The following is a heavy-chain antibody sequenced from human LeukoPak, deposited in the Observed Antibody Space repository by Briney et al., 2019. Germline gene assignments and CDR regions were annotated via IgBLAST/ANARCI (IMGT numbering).Heavy chain of an antibody. CDR3: VKTGGYSNSWYEY. Sequence: GGSLRLSCAASGFTFGSYAMSWVRQAPGKGLEWVSGIRGDGGSTYYADSVKGRFTISRDNSKNTLYLQMNSLRAEDAAIYHCVKTGGYSNSWYEYWGQGTLVIVSS. CDR2: IRGDGGST. V-gene: IGHV3-23*01. J-gene: IGHJ4*02. D-gene: IGHD6-13*01. CDR1: GFTFGSYA.